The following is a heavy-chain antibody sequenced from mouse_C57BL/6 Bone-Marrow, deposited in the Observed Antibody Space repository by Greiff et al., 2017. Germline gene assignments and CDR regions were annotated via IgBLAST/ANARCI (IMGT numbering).Heavy chain of an antibody. D-gene: IGHD2-5*01. CDR2: IHPNSGST. J-gene: IGHJ2*01. CDR1: GYTFTSYW. Sequence: QVQLQQPGAELVKPGASVTLSCKASGYTFTSYWMHWVKQRPGQGLEWIGMIHPNSGSTNYTEKFKSQATLTVDKSSSTAYMQLSSLTSEESAGYYCARSGYSTFFDYWGQGTTLTVSS. V-gene: IGHV1-64*01. CDR3: ARSGYSTFFDY.